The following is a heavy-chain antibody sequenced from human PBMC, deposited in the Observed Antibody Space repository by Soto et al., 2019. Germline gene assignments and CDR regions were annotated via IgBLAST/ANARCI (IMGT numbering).Heavy chain of an antibody. CDR1: GFSLSSSGVS. D-gene: IGHD1-26*01. CDR3: VHRLGGAFDY. J-gene: IGHJ4*01. Sequence: QITLKESGPTLVKPTQTLTLTCTFSGFSLSSSGVSVGWIRQPPGKALEWLALIYWDDDKRYSPSLKSRLAITKDTSKNQVVLAMTNMDPVDTATYYCVHRLGGAFDYWGHGTLVTVSS. CDR2: IYWDDDK. V-gene: IGHV2-5*02.